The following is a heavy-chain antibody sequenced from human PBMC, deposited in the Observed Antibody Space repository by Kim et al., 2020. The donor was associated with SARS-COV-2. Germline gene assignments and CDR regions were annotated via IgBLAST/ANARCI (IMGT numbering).Heavy chain of an antibody. J-gene: IGHJ4*02. D-gene: IGHD2-15*01. Sequence: GGSLRLSCAASGFTFSDYYMSWIRQAPGKGLEWVSYISSSGSTIYYADSVKGRFPISRDNAKNSLYLQMNSLRAEDTAVYYCARAWDIVVVVATHWGQGTLVTVSS. CDR2: ISSSGSTI. CDR1: GFTFSDYY. V-gene: IGHV3-11*01. CDR3: ARAWDIVVVVATH.